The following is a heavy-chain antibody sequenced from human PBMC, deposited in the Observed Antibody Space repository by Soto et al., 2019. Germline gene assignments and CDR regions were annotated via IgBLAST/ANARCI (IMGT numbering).Heavy chain of an antibody. J-gene: IGHJ3*02. CDR3: ARPHRGIAVAGAFAFDI. CDR1: GGSISSSSYY. Sequence: SETLSLTCTVSGGSISSSSYYWGWIRQPPGKGLEWIGSIYYSGSTYYNPSLKSRVTISVDTSKNQFSLKLSSVTAADTAVYYCARPHRGIAVAGAFAFDIWGQGTMVTVSS. D-gene: IGHD6-19*01. CDR2: IYYSGST. V-gene: IGHV4-39*01.